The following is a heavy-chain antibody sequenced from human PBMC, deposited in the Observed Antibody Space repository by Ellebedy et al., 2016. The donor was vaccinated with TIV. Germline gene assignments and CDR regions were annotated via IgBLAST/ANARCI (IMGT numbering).Heavy chain of an antibody. D-gene: IGHD6-13*01. Sequence: PGGSLRLSCAASGFTLSSYWMHWVRQVPGKGLVWVTTYADSVKGRFTISRDDSKNKLYLQMNSLRADDMAVYYCAGLPTVRIAGEVGWFDAWGRGILVTVSS. V-gene: IGHV3-74*01. CDR1: GFTLSSYW. CDR2: T. J-gene: IGHJ5*02. CDR3: AGLPTVRIAGEVGWFDA.